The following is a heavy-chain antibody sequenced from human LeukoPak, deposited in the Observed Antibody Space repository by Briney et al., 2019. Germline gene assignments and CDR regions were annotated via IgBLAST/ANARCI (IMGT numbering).Heavy chain of an antibody. CDR3: ARDAEGRSRDF. J-gene: IGHJ4*02. Sequence: GGSLRLSCAASGFTFSSCSMSWVRQAPGKGLEWVSVISSSSNYIKYADSVQGRFTISRDNAKNSLYLQMNSLRAEDTAVYYCARDAEGRSRDFWGQGTLVTVSS. CDR1: GFTFSSCS. V-gene: IGHV3-21*01. CDR2: ISSSSNYI.